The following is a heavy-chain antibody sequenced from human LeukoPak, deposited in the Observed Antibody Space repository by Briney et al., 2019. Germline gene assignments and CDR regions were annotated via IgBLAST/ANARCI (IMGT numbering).Heavy chain of an antibody. CDR2: IKSKTDGGTT. CDR3: TTGTTNYHDSIHPGGDY. V-gene: IGHV3-15*01. D-gene: IGHD3-22*01. J-gene: IGHJ4*02. Sequence: PGGSLRLSCAASGFTFSNAWMSWVRQAPGKGLEWVGRIKSKTDGGTTDYAAPVKGRFTISRDDSKNTLYLQMNSLKTEDTAVYYCTTGTTNYHDSIHPGGDYWGQGTLVTVSS. CDR1: GFTFSNAW.